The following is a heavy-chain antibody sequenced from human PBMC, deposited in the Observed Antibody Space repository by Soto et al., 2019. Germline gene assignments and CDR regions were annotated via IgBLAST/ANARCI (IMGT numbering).Heavy chain of an antibody. CDR3: AKGQTGDQYYYYYYMDV. CDR2: ISGSGGST. J-gene: IGHJ6*03. D-gene: IGHD7-27*01. V-gene: IGHV3-23*01. CDR1: GFTFSSYA. Sequence: GGSLRLSCAASGFTFSSYAMSWVRQAPGKGLEWVSAISGSGGSTYYADSVKGRFTISRDNSKKQLYLQMNGLSAEDTAVYYCAKGQTGDQYYYYYYMDVWGKGTTVTVSS.